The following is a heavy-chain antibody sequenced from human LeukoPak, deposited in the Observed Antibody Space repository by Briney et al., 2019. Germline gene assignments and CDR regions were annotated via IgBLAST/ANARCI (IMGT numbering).Heavy chain of an antibody. V-gene: IGHV1-69*04. D-gene: IGHD2-15*01. J-gene: IGHJ4*02. CDR2: IIPILGIA. Sequence: ASVKVSCKSSGGTFSSYAISWVRQAPGQGLEWIGRIIPILGIANYAQKFQGGVTITADKSTSTAYMELSSLRSEDTAVYYCARWVAATPYYFDYWGQGTLVTVSS. CDR1: GGTFSSYA. CDR3: ARWVAATPYYFDY.